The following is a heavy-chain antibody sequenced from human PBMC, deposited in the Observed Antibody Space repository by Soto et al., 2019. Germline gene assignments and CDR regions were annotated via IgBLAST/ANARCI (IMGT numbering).Heavy chain of an antibody. V-gene: IGHV1-2*04. CDR1: GYTFTGYY. D-gene: IGHD6-13*01. CDR2: INPNSGGT. J-gene: IGHJ6*02. CDR3: SMGSRGNPGSYYYYGMDV. Sequence: ASVKVSCKASGYTFTGYYMHWVRQAPGQGLEWMGWINPNSGGTNYAQKFQGWVTMTRDTSISTSYMELSRLRSDDTAVYYCSMGSRGNPGSYYYYGMDVWGQGTTVTVSS.